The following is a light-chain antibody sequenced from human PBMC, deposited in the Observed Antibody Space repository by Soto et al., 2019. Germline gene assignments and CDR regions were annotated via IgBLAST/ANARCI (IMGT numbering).Light chain of an antibody. Sequence: QSALTQPASVSGSPGQSITISCTGTSSDVGGYNYVSWYQQHPGKAPKLMIYEVSNRPSGVSNRFSGSKSGNTASLTISGLQAEDEADSYCSSYTSSSTRVFGTETKLTVL. CDR2: EVS. V-gene: IGLV2-14*01. CDR3: SSYTSSSTRV. CDR1: SSDVGGYNY. J-gene: IGLJ1*01.